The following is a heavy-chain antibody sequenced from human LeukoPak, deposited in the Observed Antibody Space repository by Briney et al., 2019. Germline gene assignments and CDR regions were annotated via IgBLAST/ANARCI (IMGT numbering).Heavy chain of an antibody. Sequence: GGSLRLSCAASGFIFSTYGIPWVRQAPGKGLQWVAVISYDGSDKYYADSVKGRFTISRDNSKNTLYLQMNSLKPEDTAVYYCAKEHRYYSGSGSYSYFNYWGQGTLVTVSS. CDR3: AKEHRYYSGSGSYSYFNY. D-gene: IGHD3-10*01. V-gene: IGHV3-30*18. CDR1: GFIFSTYG. CDR2: ISYDGSDK. J-gene: IGHJ4*02.